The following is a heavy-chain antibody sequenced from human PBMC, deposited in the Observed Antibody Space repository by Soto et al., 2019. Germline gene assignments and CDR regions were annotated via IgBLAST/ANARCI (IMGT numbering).Heavy chain of an antibody. CDR1: GGSINSGDYF. CDR3: ARLKRGSGSYSYYYYMDG. Sequence: SETLSLTCTVTGGSINSGDYFWTWIRQSPGKGLEWFGYMYSSGSTYYNPSLNSRITISADTSKNQFSLKLSSVTAADTAVYYCARLKRGSGSYSYYYYMDGWGKGTTVTVSS. J-gene: IGHJ6*03. V-gene: IGHV4-30-4*01. CDR2: MYSSGST. D-gene: IGHD3-10*01.